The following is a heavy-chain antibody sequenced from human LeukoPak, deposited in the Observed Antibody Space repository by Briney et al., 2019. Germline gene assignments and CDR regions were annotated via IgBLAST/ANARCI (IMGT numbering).Heavy chain of an antibody. CDR3: ARRSDYSTLFDY. V-gene: IGHV3-48*03. Sequence: GGSLRLSCAASGLTFSSYGMNWVRQAPGKGLEWVSYITSSGSTIYYADSVKGRFTISRDNTKNSLYLQMNSLRAEDTAVYYCARRSDYSTLFDYWGQGTLVTVSS. D-gene: IGHD4-17*01. J-gene: IGHJ4*02. CDR1: GLTFSSYG. CDR2: ITSSGSTI.